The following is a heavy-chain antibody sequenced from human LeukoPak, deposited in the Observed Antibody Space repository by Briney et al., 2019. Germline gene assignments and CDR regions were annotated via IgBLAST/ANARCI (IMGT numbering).Heavy chain of an antibody. J-gene: IGHJ4*02. CDR2: IYYSGST. D-gene: IGHD1-26*01. CDR3: ARCLVGATMDY. V-gene: IGHV4-59*01. Sequence: SETLSLTCTVSGGSISNNYWSWIRQPPGKGLEWIGYIYYSGSTNYNPSLKSRVTISVDTPKNQFSLKLSPVTAADTAVYYCARCLVGATMDYWGQGTLVTVSS. CDR1: GGSISNNY.